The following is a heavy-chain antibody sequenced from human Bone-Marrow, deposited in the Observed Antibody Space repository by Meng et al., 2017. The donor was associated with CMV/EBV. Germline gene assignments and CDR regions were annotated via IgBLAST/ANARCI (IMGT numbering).Heavy chain of an antibody. CDR1: GSTFSTYA. J-gene: IGHJ3*01. Sequence: SCVSSGSTFSTYAMSWVRQAPGKGLEWVAAVSGGDGTTYYADSVKGRFTISRDNSKNTVYLQMKSLRAEDTAIYYCAKSWSGWPYDAFDVWGQGTMVTVSS. V-gene: IGHV3-23*01. CDR2: VSGGDGTT. CDR3: AKSWSGWPYDAFDV. D-gene: IGHD3-3*01.